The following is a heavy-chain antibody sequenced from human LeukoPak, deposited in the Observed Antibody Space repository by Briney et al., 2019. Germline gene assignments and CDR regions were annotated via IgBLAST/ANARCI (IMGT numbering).Heavy chain of an antibody. V-gene: IGHV1-18*01. J-gene: IGHJ4*02. CDR1: GYTFTSYG. CDR2: ISAYNGNT. CDR3: AREAVARPADY. Sequence: SVKVSCKASGYTFTSYGISWVRQAPGQGLEWMGWISAYNGNTNKAQKFQGRITLTTDTSTSTAYMELTSLRSDDTAVYYCAREAVARPADYWGQGTLVTVSS. D-gene: IGHD5-12*01.